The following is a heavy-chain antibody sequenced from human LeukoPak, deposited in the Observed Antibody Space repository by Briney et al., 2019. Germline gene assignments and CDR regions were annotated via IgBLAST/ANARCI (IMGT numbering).Heavy chain of an antibody. Sequence: ASVKVSCKASGYTFTGYYMHWVRQAPGPGLEWMGWINPKRGGTNYAQKFQGRVNMTRDTSISTAYMELSRLRSDDTAVYYCAREGSGWYMDFQHWGQGTLVTVSS. V-gene: IGHV1-2*02. CDR2: INPKRGGT. D-gene: IGHD6-19*01. J-gene: IGHJ1*01. CDR1: GYTFTGYY. CDR3: AREGSGWYMDFQH.